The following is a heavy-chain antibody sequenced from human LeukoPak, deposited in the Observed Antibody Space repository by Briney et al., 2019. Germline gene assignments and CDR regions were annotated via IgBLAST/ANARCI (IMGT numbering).Heavy chain of an antibody. J-gene: IGHJ4*02. Sequence: PGGSLRLSCAASGFTFSSYEMNWVRQAPGKGLEWVLYISSSGSTIYYADSVKGRFTISRDNARNSLYLQMNSLRDEDTAVYYCARGPHPYSSGWYHFDYWGQGTLVTVSS. V-gene: IGHV3-48*03. CDR2: ISSSGSTI. CDR1: GFTFSSYE. D-gene: IGHD6-19*01. CDR3: ARGPHPYSSGWYHFDY.